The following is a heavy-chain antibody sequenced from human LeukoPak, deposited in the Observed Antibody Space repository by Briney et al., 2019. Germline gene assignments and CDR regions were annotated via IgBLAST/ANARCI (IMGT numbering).Heavy chain of an antibody. V-gene: IGHV3-23*01. Sequence: GGSLRLSCAASGFTFDDYAMHWVRQAPGKGLEWVSAISGSGGSTYYADSVKGRFTISRDNSKNTLYLQMNSLRAEDTAVYYCAKDCYGDYVDFDYWGQGTLVTVSS. CDR1: GFTFDDYA. CDR3: AKDCYGDYVDFDY. CDR2: ISGSGGST. J-gene: IGHJ4*02. D-gene: IGHD4-17*01.